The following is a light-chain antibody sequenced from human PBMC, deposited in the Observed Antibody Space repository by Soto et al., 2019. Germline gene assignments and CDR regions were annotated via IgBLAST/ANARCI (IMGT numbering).Light chain of an antibody. J-gene: IGKJ4*01. CDR1: QSVSSSY. V-gene: IGKV3-20*01. Sequence: EIVLTQSPGTLSLSPGERATLSCRASQSVSSSYLAWYQQKPGQAPRLLIYGASSRATGIPERFGGSGSGTDFTLTISRLEPEDFAVYSCQQYGSSPRVTFGGGTKVEIK. CDR3: QQYGSSPRVT. CDR2: GAS.